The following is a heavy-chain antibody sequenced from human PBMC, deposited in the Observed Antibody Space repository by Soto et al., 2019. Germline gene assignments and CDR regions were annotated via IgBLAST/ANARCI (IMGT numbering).Heavy chain of an antibody. Sequence: QVQLVQSGAEVKKPVASVKVSCKASGYTFTSYGISWVRQAPGQGLEWMGWISAYNGNTNYAQKLQGRVTMTRDTSTSTAYMELRSLSSDDTAVYYCARDAQAVCLHYWGQGTLVTVSS. J-gene: IGHJ4*02. CDR1: GYTFTSYG. CDR2: ISAYNGNT. V-gene: IGHV1-18*01. D-gene: IGHD2-8*01. CDR3: ARDAQAVCLHY.